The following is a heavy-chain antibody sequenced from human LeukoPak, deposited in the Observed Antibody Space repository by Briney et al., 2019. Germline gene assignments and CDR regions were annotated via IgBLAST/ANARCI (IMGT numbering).Heavy chain of an antibody. Sequence: SVTVSCTASGGTFSSYAISWVRQAPGQGLEWMGRIIPILGIANYAQKFQGRVTITADKSTSTAYMELSSLKSEDTAVYYCAREASADRYCSGGSCYPGGYWGQGTLVTVSS. D-gene: IGHD2-15*01. CDR2: IIPILGIA. CDR3: AREASADRYCSGGSCYPGGY. CDR1: GGTFSSYA. J-gene: IGHJ4*02. V-gene: IGHV1-69*04.